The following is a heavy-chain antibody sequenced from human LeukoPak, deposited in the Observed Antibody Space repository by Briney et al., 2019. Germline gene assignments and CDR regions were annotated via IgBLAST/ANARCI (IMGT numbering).Heavy chain of an antibody. J-gene: IGHJ4*02. CDR1: GGTFSSYA. CDR3: AREPTVWGYYFDY. V-gene: IGHV1-69*05. D-gene: IGHD4-17*01. Sequence: ASVKVSCKASGGTFSSYAISWVLQAPGLGLEWMGRIIPIFGTANYAQKFQGRVTITTDESTRTAYMELSSLRSEDTAVYYCAREPTVWGYYFDYWGQGTLVTVSS. CDR2: IIPIFGTA.